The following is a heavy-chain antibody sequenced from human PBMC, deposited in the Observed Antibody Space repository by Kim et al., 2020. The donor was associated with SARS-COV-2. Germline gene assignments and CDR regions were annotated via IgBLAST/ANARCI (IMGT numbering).Heavy chain of an antibody. J-gene: IGHJ4*02. CDR2: T. V-gene: IGHV4-30-2*04. D-gene: IGHD6-13*01. Sequence: TYHNPYLKSLVTISVDTSKNQFTLKLSSVTAADTAVYYCARVTAAAGTGYWGQGTLVTVSS. CDR3: ARVTAAAGTGY.